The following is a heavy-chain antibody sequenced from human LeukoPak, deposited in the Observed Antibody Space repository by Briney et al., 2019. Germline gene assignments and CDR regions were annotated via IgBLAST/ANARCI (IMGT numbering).Heavy chain of an antibody. CDR3: AKDRQPRPVWGSYHSPLDS. CDR1: EFIFRNYW. Sequence: GGSLRLSCAASEFIFRNYWVSWVRQAPGKGLEWVANINDDGRQKYYVDSVKGRFTISRDNAKNLLYLQMNSLRAEDTAVYYCAKDRQPRPVWGSYHSPLDSWGQGTLVTVSS. CDR2: INDDGRQK. D-gene: IGHD3-16*02. J-gene: IGHJ4*02. V-gene: IGHV3-7*01.